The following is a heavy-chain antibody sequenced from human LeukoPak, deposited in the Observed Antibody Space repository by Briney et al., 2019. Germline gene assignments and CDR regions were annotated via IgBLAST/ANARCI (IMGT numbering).Heavy chain of an antibody. CDR1: GFTVSSNY. CDR3: AREGDGYKFDY. V-gene: IGHV3-53*01. CDR2: IYSGGST. Sequence: PGGSLRLSCAASGFTVSSNYMGWVRQAPGKGLEWVSVIYSGGSTYYADSVKGRFTISRDNSKNTLYLQMNSLRAEDTAVYYCAREGDGYKFDYWGQGTLVTVSS. J-gene: IGHJ4*02. D-gene: IGHD5-24*01.